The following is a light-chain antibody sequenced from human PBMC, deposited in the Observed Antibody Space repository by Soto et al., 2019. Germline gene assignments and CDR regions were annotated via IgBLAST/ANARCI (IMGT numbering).Light chain of an antibody. CDR1: QALSNY. CDR3: QQLSRYPLT. V-gene: IGKV1-9*01. J-gene: IGKJ4*01. Sequence: DIQMTQSPSVLSASVGDTVTITCRASQALSNYLGWYQQKPGKAPNLLINSASTLQSGVPSRFSGSGSETEFSLTIRTLQPEDFATYYCQQLSRYPLTFGGGTKVDIK. CDR2: SAS.